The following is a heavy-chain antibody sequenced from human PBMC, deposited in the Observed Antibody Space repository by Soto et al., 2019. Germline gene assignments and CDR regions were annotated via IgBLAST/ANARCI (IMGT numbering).Heavy chain of an antibody. CDR2: ITSKKYGGTP. CDR1: GFAFGDFA. J-gene: IGHJ6*01. Sequence: EVQLVESGGGLVKPGWSLRLSCITSGFAFGDFAMIWFRQAPGKGLEWVGFITSKKYGGTPQYAASVKGRFSISRDDSKSIAYLQMNNLNTDDTAVYYCSRLPSERYSAYDFPMDVWGQGTTVTLSS. D-gene: IGHD5-12*01. V-gene: IGHV3-49*05. CDR3: SRLPSERYSAYDFPMDV.